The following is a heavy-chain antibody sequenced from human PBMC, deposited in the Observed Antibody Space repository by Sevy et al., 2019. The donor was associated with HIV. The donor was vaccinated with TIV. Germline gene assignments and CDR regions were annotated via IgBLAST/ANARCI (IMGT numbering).Heavy chain of an antibody. Sequence: ASVKVSCKASGYTFTGYYIHWVRQAPGQGLEWMGWINPNGCGTNYAQKFQGRVTMTRDTSISTAYMDRTRLRSDDTAVYYCSRSVYGSGTYLNDYWGQGTLVTVSS. CDR2: INPNGCGT. V-gene: IGHV1-2*02. CDR3: SRSVYGSGTYLNDY. CDR1: GYTFTGYY. J-gene: IGHJ4*02. D-gene: IGHD3-10*01.